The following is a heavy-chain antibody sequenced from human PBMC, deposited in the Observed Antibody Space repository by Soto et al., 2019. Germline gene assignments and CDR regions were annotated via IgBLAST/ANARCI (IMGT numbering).Heavy chain of an antibody. D-gene: IGHD3-9*01. CDR2: IYYSGST. CDR1: VVSISSGGYY. V-gene: IGHV4-31*03. CDR3: ATPRPVLYDIFYGYNPDHSWFQA. J-gene: IGHJ5*02. Sequence: PSKTRCFTCTFSVVSISSGGYYCSWIRQHPWKGLEWIGYIYYSGSTYYNPSLKSRVTIPVNTSMNHSSLKLSFLTAADTAVYYCATPRPVLYDIFYGYNPDHSWFQAWGQGTRVTVSS.